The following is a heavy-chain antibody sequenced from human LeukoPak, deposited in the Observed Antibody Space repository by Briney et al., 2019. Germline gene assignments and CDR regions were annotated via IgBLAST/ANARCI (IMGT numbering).Heavy chain of an antibody. D-gene: IGHD3-10*01. V-gene: IGHV4-59*01. Sequence: SETLSLTCTVSGGSISSYYWSWIRQPPGKGLEWIGYIYYSGSTSYNPSLKSRVTISVDTSKNQFSLKLSSVTAADTAVYYCARDRKTIGAYGSGSYCYFDYWGQGTLVTVSS. CDR2: IYYSGST. J-gene: IGHJ4*02. CDR1: GGSISSYY. CDR3: ARDRKTIGAYGSGSYCYFDY.